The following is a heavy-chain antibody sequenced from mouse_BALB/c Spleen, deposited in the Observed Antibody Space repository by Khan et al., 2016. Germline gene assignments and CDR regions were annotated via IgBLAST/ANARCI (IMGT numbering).Heavy chain of an antibody. Sequence: EVKLEESGPGLVKPSQSLSLTCTVTGYSITSDYAWNWIRQFPGNKLEWMGYISYSGSTSYNPSLKSRISITRDTSKNQFFLQLNSVTTEDTATYYCARGYSPWFAYWGQGTLVTVSA. CDR3: ARGYSPWFAY. J-gene: IGHJ3*01. D-gene: IGHD2-3*01. V-gene: IGHV3-2*02. CDR1: GYSITSDYA. CDR2: ISYSGST.